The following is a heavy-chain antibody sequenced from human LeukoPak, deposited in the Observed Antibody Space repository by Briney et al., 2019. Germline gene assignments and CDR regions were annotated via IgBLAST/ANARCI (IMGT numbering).Heavy chain of an antibody. Sequence: GGSLRLSCAASGFTFSSYEMNWVRQAPGKGLEWVSYISSSGSTIYYADSVKGRFTISRDNSKNTLYLQMNSLRAEDTAVYYCAKDPFRVRGKIGKNWFDPWGQGTLVTVSS. D-gene: IGHD3-10*01. CDR3: AKDPFRVRGKIGKNWFDP. CDR2: ISSSGSTI. CDR1: GFTFSSYE. J-gene: IGHJ5*02. V-gene: IGHV3-48*03.